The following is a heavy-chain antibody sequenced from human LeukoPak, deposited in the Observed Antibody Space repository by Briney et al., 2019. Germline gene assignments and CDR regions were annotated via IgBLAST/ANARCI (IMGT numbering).Heavy chain of an antibody. Sequence: GGSLRLSCAASGFTFSSYAMSWVRQARGKGLEWVSAISGSGGSTYYADSVKGRFTISRDNSKNTLYLQMNSLRAEDTAVYYCAKFDGPSGSYYDALGYFDYWGQGTLVTVSS. CDR2: ISGSGGST. J-gene: IGHJ4*02. D-gene: IGHD1-26*01. CDR3: AKFDGPSGSYYDALGYFDY. CDR1: GFTFSSYA. V-gene: IGHV3-23*01.